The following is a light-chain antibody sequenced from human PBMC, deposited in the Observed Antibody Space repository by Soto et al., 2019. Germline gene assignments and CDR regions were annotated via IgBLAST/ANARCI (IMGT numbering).Light chain of an antibody. CDR2: DAS. J-gene: IGKJ5*01. Sequence: EIVLTQSPATLSLSPVERATFSCMASQNANNFLAWYQQKPGQAPRLLIYDASNRATGIPARFSGSGSGTDFTLTISSLEPEDFAVYYCQQRSNWPTFGQGTRLEIK. CDR1: QNANNF. CDR3: QQRSNWPT. V-gene: IGKV3-11*01.